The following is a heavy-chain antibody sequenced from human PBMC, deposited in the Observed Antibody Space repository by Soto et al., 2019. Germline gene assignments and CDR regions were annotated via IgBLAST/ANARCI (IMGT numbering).Heavy chain of an antibody. J-gene: IGHJ6*02. CDR1: GDSLTNYY. CDR3: ARHGFGPLHGLVDV. D-gene: IGHD3-10*01. CDR2: IMYSGYS. Sequence: QVQLQESGPGLVKPSETLSLTCTVSGDSLTNYYCSWFRQPPGKGLEWIGYIMYSGYSAYNLSLRXXVXVSMDTSKTQFSLMLQSGTATNTAVYYCARHGFGPLHGLVDVWGQGTTVIVSS. V-gene: IGHV4-59*08.